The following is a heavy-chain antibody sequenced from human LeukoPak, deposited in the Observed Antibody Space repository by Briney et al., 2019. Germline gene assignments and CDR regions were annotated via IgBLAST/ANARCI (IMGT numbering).Heavy chain of an antibody. CDR2: INPNSGGT. V-gene: IGHV1-2*02. CDR3: ARDSLLYDSSGYYNWFDP. D-gene: IGHD3-22*01. Sequence: GASVKVSCKASGYTFTSYDINWVRQAPGQGLEWMGWINPNSGGTNYAQKFQGRVTMTRDTSISTAYMELSRLRSDDTAVYYCARDSLLYDSSGYYNWFDPWGQGTLVTVSS. CDR1: GYTFTSYD. J-gene: IGHJ5*02.